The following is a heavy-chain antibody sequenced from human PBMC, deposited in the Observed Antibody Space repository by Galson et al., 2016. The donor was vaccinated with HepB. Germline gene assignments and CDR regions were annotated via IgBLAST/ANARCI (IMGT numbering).Heavy chain of an antibody. J-gene: IGHJ6*02. V-gene: IGHV2-70*04. CDR3: ARIPPAGYYYSMDV. Sequence: FYSTSLKTRLTISKDTSKNQVVLTMTNMDPVDTGTYYCARIPPAGYYYSMDVWGQGTTVTVSS.